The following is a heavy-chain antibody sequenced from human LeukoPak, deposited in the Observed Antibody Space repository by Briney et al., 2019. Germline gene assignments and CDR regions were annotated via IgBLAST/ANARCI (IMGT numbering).Heavy chain of an antibody. CDR1: GYTLTELS. V-gene: IGHV1-24*01. CDR3: ACPRQIYYYYGMDV. Sequence: ASVKVSYKVSGYTLTELSMHWVRQAPGKGLEWMGGFDPEDGETIYAQKFQGRVTMTEDTSTDTAYMELSSLRSEDTAVYYCACPRQIYYYYGMDVWGQGTTVTVSS. CDR2: FDPEDGET. J-gene: IGHJ6*02.